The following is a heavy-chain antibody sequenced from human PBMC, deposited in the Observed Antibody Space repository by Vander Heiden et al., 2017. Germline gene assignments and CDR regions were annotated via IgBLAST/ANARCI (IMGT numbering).Heavy chain of an antibody. V-gene: IGHV4-59*01. Sequence: QVQLQESGPGLVKPSETLSLTCTVSGGSISRYYWSWIRQPPGKGLEWIGYIYYSGSTNYKPSLKRRVTISVETSKNHVSLKVSSVTAAETGVDYCARAALMVRGVINDAFDIWGQGTMVTVSS. CDR2: IYYSGST. J-gene: IGHJ3*02. CDR3: ARAALMVRGVINDAFDI. CDR1: GGSISRYY. D-gene: IGHD3-10*01.